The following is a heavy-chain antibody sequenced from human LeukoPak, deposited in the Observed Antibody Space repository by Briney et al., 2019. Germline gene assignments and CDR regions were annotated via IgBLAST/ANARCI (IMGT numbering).Heavy chain of an antibody. Sequence: GGSLRLSCAGSGFTFSSYGMHWVRQAPGKGLEWVAVIWYDGSNKYYADSVKGRFTISRDNPKNTLYLQMNSLRAEDTAVYYCARSLNSGSYSDYWGQGTLVTVSS. D-gene: IGHD1-26*01. CDR1: GFTFSSYG. CDR2: IWYDGSNK. V-gene: IGHV3-33*01. J-gene: IGHJ4*02. CDR3: ARSLNSGSYSDY.